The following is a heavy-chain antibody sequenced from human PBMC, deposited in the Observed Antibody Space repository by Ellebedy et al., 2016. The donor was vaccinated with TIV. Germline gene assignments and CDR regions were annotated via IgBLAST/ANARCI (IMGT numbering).Heavy chain of an antibody. CDR2: IVVGSGNT. V-gene: IGHV1-58*01. D-gene: IGHD6-6*01. Sequence: ASVKVSCKASGFTFTSSAVQWVRQARGQRLEWIGWIVVGSGNTNYAQKFQERVTITRDMSTSTAYMELSSLTSDDTTVYYCAAFPYLSSSSAYWGQGALVTVSS. CDR1: GFTFTSSA. J-gene: IGHJ4*02. CDR3: AAFPYLSSSSAY.